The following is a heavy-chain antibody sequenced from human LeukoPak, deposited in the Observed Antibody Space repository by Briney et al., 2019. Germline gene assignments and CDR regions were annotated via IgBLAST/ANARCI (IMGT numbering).Heavy chain of an antibody. Sequence: GGSLRLSCAASGFTFSSYAMSWVRQAPGKGLEWVSAISGSGGSTYYADSVKGRFTISRDNSKNTLYLQMNSLRAEDTAVYYCAKDRLAVAGIMHQATSFDYWGQGTLVTVSS. CDR1: GFTFSSYA. CDR2: ISGSGGST. D-gene: IGHD6-19*01. CDR3: AKDRLAVAGIMHQATSFDY. J-gene: IGHJ4*02. V-gene: IGHV3-23*01.